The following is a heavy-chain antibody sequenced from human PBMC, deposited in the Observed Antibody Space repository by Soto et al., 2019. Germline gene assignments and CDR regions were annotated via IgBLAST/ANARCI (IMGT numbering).Heavy chain of an antibody. D-gene: IGHD3-10*01. Sequence: ASVKVSCKASGYTFTGYAMHWVRQAPGQRLEWMGWINAGNGNTKYSQKFQGRVTITRDTSASTAYMELSSLRSEDTAVYYCARGPGVDAFDIWGQGTMVTVSS. CDR1: GYTFTGYA. CDR3: ARGPGVDAFDI. V-gene: IGHV1-3*01. J-gene: IGHJ3*02. CDR2: INAGNGNT.